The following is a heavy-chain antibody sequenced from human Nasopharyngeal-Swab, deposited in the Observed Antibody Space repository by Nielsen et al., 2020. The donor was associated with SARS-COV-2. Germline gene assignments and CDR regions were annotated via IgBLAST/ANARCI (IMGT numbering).Heavy chain of an antibody. Sequence: GGSLRLSCAASGFTFSSYWMSWVRQAPGKGLEWVANIQQDGSEKYYVDSVKGRFTISRDNAKNSLYLQMNSLRAEDTAVYYCARDIYGDNYYYYYGMDVWGQGTTVTVSS. D-gene: IGHD4/OR15-4a*01. CDR2: IQQDGSEK. CDR3: ARDIYGDNYYYYYGMDV. J-gene: IGHJ6*02. CDR1: GFTFSSYW. V-gene: IGHV3-7*01.